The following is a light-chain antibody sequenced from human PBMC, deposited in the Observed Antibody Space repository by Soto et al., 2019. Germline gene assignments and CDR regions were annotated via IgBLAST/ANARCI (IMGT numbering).Light chain of an antibody. Sequence: EIVMTQSPATLSVSPGERATLSCRASQSISSNLAWYQQKPGQAPSLLIYGASTRATGIPARFSGSGSGTEFTLTISSLQSEDFAVYYCQQRINSITFGQGTRLEIK. CDR2: GAS. J-gene: IGKJ5*01. CDR1: QSISSN. CDR3: QQRINSIT. V-gene: IGKV3-15*01.